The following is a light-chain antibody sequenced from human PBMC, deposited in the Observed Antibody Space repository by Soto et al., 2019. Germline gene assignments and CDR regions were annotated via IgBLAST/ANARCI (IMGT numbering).Light chain of an antibody. V-gene: IGLV2-14*01. Sequence: QSALTQPASVSGSLGQSITISCTGSNRDIGAYNLVSWYQQYPDTAPKLIIYEVRNRPSGVSYRFTGSRSGNTASLTISALQADDESTFYCSSYTTTSTLLFGGGTNLTVL. J-gene: IGLJ3*02. CDR2: EVR. CDR3: SSYTTTSTLL. CDR1: NRDIGAYNL.